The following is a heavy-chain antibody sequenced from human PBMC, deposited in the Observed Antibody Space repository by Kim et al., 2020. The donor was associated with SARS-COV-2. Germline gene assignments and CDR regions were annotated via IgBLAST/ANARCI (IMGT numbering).Heavy chain of an antibody. D-gene: IGHD2-2*01. V-gene: IGHV3-30*18. CDR2: ISYDGSNK. Sequence: GGSLRLSCAASGFTFSSYGMHWVRQAPGKGLEWVAVISYDGSNKYYADSVKGRFTISRDNSKNTLYLQMNSLRAEDTAVYYCAKELRTDSYYGMDVWGQG. J-gene: IGHJ6*02. CDR3: AKELRTDSYYGMDV. CDR1: GFTFSSYG.